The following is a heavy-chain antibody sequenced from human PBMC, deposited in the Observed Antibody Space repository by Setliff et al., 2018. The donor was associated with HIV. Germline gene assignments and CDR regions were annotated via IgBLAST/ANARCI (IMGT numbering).Heavy chain of an antibody. CDR1: GYTFKTYG. J-gene: IGHJ4*02. Sequence: ASVKVSCNASGYTFKTYGMHWVRQAPGQSLEWMAWINVGKGNTKYSQNFQGRLTVTGETSESTVDMELSSLTHEDTAVYYCARDFSGTYYGDIDYWGQGTLVTVSS. CDR3: ARDFSGTYYGDIDY. D-gene: IGHD1-26*01. CDR2: INVGKGNT. V-gene: IGHV1-3*01.